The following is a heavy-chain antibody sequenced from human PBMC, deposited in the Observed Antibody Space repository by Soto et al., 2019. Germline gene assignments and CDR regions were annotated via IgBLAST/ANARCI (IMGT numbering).Heavy chain of an antibody. D-gene: IGHD3-10*01. CDR2: ISSSSSDI. J-gene: IGHJ4*02. Sequence: EVQLVESGGGLVKPGGSLRLSCEASGFTFSNFGMHWVRQAPGKGLEWVSFISSSSSDIYYADSLKGRFTISRDNAKNSLYLQMSSLRAEDTALYYCARDHYGSRSPPGYWGQGILVTVSS. CDR3: ARDHYGSRSPPGY. V-gene: IGHV3-21*01. CDR1: GFTFSNFG.